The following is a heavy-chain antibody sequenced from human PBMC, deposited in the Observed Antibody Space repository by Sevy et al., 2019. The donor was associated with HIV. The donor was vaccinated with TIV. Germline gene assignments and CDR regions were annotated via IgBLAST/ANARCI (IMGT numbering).Heavy chain of an antibody. CDR3: AREGCSKPHDY. CDR1: GFTFSKYS. CDR2: LSFGCGRI. V-gene: IGHV3-23*01. J-gene: IGHJ4*02. Sequence: GGSLRLSCVASGFTFSKYSMSWVRQTPGKGLEWVSTLSFGCGRINYADSVKGRFTMSRDDSRNTFYLQMDSLRAEDTAIYYCAREGCSKPHDYWGQGTLVTVSS. D-gene: IGHD2-2*01.